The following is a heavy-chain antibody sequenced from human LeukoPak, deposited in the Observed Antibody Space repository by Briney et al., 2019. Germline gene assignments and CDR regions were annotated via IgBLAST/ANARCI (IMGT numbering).Heavy chain of an antibody. CDR1: GFTFSSYG. CDR3: AKSFWSGYYYFDY. D-gene: IGHD3-3*01. CDR2: ISYDGSNK. V-gene: IGHV3-30*18. Sequence: GRSLRLSCAASGFTFSSYGMHWVRQAPGKGLEWVAVISYDGSNKYYADSVKGRFTISRDNSKNTLYLQMNSLRAEDTAVYYCAKSFWSGYYYFDYWGQGTLVTVSS. J-gene: IGHJ4*02.